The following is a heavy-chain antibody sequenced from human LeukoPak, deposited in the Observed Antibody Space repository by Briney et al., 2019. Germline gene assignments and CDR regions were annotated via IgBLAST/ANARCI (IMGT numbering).Heavy chain of an antibody. CDR2: IYYSGTT. D-gene: IGHD3-16*01. CDR1: GGSVRRTSYY. CDR3: ARAWGDYFYYMDI. J-gene: IGHJ6*03. V-gene: IGHV4-39*01. Sequence: SETLSLTCTVSGGSVRRTSYYWGWVRQPAGKGLEWIASIYYSGTTYYNSSLKSRVTISLDTAMNQFSLRLSAVTAADTAVYYCARAWGDYFYYMDIWGKGTTVTVS.